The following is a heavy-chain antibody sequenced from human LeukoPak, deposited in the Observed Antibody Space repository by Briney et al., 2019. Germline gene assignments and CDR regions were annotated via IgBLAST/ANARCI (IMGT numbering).Heavy chain of an antibody. V-gene: IGHV4-31*01. J-gene: IGHJ6*02. CDR3: ARDGLNGYGMDV. D-gene: IGHD3-16*01. CDR2: IYYSGST. Sequence: SQTLSLTCTVSGGSISSGGYYWSWIRQHPGKGLEWIGYIYYSGSTYYNPSLKSQVTISVDTSKNQFSLKLSSVTAADTAVYYCARDGLNGYGMDVWGQGTTVTVSS. CDR1: GGSISSGGYY.